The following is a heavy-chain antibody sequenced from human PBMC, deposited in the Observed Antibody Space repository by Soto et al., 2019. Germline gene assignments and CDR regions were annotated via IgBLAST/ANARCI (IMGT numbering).Heavy chain of an antibody. CDR2: IYYSGST. Sequence: SETLSLTCTVSGGSISSYYWSWIRQPPGKGLEWIGYIYYSGSTNYNPSLKSRVTISVDTSKNQFSLKLSSVTAADTAVYYCARRLDTAMVGPYYYYYGMDVWGQGTTVTVS. J-gene: IGHJ6*02. CDR1: GGSISSYY. CDR3: ARRLDTAMVGPYYYYYGMDV. D-gene: IGHD5-18*01. V-gene: IGHV4-59*01.